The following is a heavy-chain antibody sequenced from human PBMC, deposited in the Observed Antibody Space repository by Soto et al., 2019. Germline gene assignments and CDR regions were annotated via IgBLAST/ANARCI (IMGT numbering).Heavy chain of an antibody. V-gene: IGHV1-3*05. Sequence: QGQLVQSGAEEKKPGASVKVSCKASGYTFTSYAIHWVRQAPGQRLEWMGWINAGNGNTKYSQKFQGRVTITRDTSASTAYMELSSLRSEDTAVYYCARSIVVVTALDYWGQGTLVTVSS. CDR2: INAGNGNT. CDR3: ARSIVVVTALDY. CDR1: GYTFTSYA. J-gene: IGHJ4*02. D-gene: IGHD2-21*02.